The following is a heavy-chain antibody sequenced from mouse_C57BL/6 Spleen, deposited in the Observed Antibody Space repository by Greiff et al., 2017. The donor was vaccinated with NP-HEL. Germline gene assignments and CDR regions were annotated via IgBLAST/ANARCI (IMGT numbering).Heavy chain of an antibody. D-gene: IGHD2-1*01. Sequence: EVQLQQSGAELVKPGASVKLSCTASGFNITDYYMHWVKQRTEQGLEWIGRIDPDDGETKYDPKFKGKATITADTSSNTAYLQLSSLTSEDTAVYYCAKGYYGKLWFAYWGQGTLVTVSA. V-gene: IGHV14-2*01. CDR1: GFNITDYY. CDR2: IDPDDGET. J-gene: IGHJ3*01. CDR3: AKGYYGKLWFAY.